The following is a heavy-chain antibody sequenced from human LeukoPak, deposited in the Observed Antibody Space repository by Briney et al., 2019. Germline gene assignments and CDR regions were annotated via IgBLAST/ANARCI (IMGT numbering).Heavy chain of an antibody. Sequence: PGGSLSLSCAASGFTFSTYEMNWVRQAPGKGLEWVSHISGSGGAIYYADSVKGRFTISRDNAKNSLYLQMNSLRAEDTAVYYCARVSGDCPWGQGTLVTVSS. D-gene: IGHD2-21*02. CDR1: GFTFSTYE. J-gene: IGHJ5*02. CDR2: ISGSGGAI. V-gene: IGHV3-48*03. CDR3: ARVSGDCP.